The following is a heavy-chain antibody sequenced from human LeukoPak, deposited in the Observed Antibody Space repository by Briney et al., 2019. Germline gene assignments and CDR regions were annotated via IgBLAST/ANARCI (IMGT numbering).Heavy chain of an antibody. V-gene: IGHV3-23*01. Sequence: PGGSLRLSCAASGFTFSNYGMSWVRQAPGKGLEWVSGISGSGGSTYYADSVKGRFTISRDNSKSTLYLQMNSLRAEDTAVYYCARDLGAPWGQGTLVTVSS. D-gene: IGHD4/OR15-4a*01. J-gene: IGHJ5*02. CDR2: ISGSGGST. CDR3: ARDLGAP. CDR1: GFTFSNYG.